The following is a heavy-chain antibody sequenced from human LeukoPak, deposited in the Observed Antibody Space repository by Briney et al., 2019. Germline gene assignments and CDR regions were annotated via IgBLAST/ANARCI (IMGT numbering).Heavy chain of an antibody. D-gene: IGHD1-7*01. J-gene: IGHJ4*02. V-gene: IGHV1-2*02. CDR3: VQFELDY. CDR2: INPNTGGT. Sequence: ASVKVSCKAPGYTFTGYYMHWVRQAPGQGLEWMGWINPNTGGTNYAQKFQGRVTMTRDTSISTAYMDLSRLRSDDTALYYCVQFELDYWGQGTLVTVSS. CDR1: GYTFTGYY.